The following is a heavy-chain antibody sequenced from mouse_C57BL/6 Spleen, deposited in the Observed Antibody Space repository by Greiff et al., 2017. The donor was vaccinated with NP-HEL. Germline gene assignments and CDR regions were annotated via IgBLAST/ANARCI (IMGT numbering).Heavy chain of an antibody. V-gene: IGHV5-12*01. D-gene: IGHD1-1*01. Sequence: DVKLVESGGGLVQPGGSLKLSCAASGFTFSDYYMYWVRQTPEKRLEWVAYISNGGGSTYYPDTVKGRFTISRDNAKNTLYLQMSRLKSEDTAMYYCARRYGSSYPHWYFDVWGTGTTVTVSS. CDR3: ARRYGSSYPHWYFDV. CDR1: GFTFSDYY. CDR2: ISNGGGST. J-gene: IGHJ1*03.